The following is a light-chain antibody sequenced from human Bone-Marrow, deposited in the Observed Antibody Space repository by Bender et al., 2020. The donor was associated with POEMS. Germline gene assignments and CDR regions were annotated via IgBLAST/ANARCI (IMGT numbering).Light chain of an antibody. Sequence: QSALTQRASVSGSPGQSITISCTGTSSDIGTYKFVSWYQHHPGEAPKLIIHEGNKRPSGVSNRFSGSQSGNTASLTISGLQAEDEADYYCSSYAGTSSWVFGGGTKLTVL. J-gene: IGLJ3*02. CDR1: SSDIGTYKF. CDR2: EGN. V-gene: IGLV2-23*01. CDR3: SSYAGTSSWV.